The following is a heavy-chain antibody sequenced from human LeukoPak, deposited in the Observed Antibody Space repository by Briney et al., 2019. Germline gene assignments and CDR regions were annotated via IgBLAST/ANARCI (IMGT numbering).Heavy chain of an antibody. CDR2: INHSGST. CDR1: GGSFSGYY. J-gene: IGHJ1*01. CDR3: ARGQNFRSSSWQVGYFQH. Sequence: TSETLSLTCAVYGGSFSGYYWSWIRQPPGKGLEWIGEINHSGSTNYNPSLKSRVTISVDTSKNQFSLKLSSVTAADTAVYYCARGQNFRSSSWQVGYFQHWGQGTLVTVSS. D-gene: IGHD6-13*01. V-gene: IGHV4-34*01.